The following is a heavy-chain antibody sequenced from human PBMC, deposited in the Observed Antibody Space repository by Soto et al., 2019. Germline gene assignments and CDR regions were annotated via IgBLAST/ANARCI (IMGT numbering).Heavy chain of an antibody. D-gene: IGHD2-15*01. CDR1: GSSISSGSYY. CDR3: ARDYMAVVD. J-gene: IGHJ4*02. CDR2: IYHSGST. Sequence: SETLSLTCTVSGSSISSGSYYWSWIRQHPGKGLEWIGYIYHSGSTYYSPSLKSRATISLDTSKNQFSLKLSSVTAADTAVYYCARDYMAVVDWGQGTLVTVSS. V-gene: IGHV4-31*03.